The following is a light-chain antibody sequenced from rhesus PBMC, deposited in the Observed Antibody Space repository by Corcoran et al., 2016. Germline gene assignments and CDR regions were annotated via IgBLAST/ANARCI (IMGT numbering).Light chain of an antibody. Sequence: DIQMTQSPSSLSASVGDRVTITCRASENVNNYLHWYQQKPGKAPKVLIYKASTLQSGVPSRFTGSGSGTDFTLTISSLLPEDFATYYCQHSYGIPFTFGPGTKLEIK. J-gene: IGKJ3*01. CDR3: QHSYGIPFT. CDR1: ENVNNY. V-gene: IGKV1-74*01. CDR2: KAS.